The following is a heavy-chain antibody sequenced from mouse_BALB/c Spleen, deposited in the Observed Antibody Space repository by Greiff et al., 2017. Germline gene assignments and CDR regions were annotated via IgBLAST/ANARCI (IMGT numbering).Heavy chain of an antibody. CDR1: GFNIKDYY. V-gene: IGHV14-4*02. CDR3: NAIYGPDAMDD. CDR2: IDPENGDT. J-gene: IGHJ4*01. D-gene: IGHD1-1*02. Sequence: VQLQQSGAELVRSGASVKLSCTASGFNIKDYYMHWVKQRPEQGLEWIGWIDPENGDTEYAPKFQGKATMTADTSSNTAYLQLSSLTSEDTAVYYCNAIYGPDAMDDWGQGTSVTVSS.